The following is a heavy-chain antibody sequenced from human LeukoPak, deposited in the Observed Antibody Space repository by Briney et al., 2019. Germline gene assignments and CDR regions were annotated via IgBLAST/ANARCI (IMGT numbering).Heavy chain of an antibody. CDR1: GFTVSSNH. J-gene: IGHJ5*02. CDR2: SYSGGSS. D-gene: IGHD6-13*01. V-gene: IGHV3-53*01. CDR3: ARSSSYSPFDP. Sequence: GGSLRLSCAASGFTVSSNHMSWVRQAPGKGLEWVSVSYSGGSSYYADSVKGRFTISRDNSKNTLYLQMSTLRAEDTAVYYCARSSSYSPFDPWGQGTLVTVSS.